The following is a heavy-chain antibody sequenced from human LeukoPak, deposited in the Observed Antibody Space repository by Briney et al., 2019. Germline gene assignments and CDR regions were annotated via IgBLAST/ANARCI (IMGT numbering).Heavy chain of an antibody. CDR3: ASYYASGVSAYNYYGMDV. J-gene: IGHJ6*04. CDR1: GHSISTGYY. D-gene: IGHD3-10*01. Sequence: SETLSLTCAFSGHSISTGYYWGWIRQPPGKGLESIGCMSHNRGTYYNPSLKSRVTISMDTSKNQISLRLTSVTAADTAVYYCASYYASGVSAYNYYGMDVWGKGTTVTVSS. V-gene: IGHV4-38-2*01. CDR2: MSHNRGT.